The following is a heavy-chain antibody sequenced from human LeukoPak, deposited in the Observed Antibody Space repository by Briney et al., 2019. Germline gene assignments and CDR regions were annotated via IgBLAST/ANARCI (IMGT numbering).Heavy chain of an antibody. CDR1: GFTFSIYS. V-gene: IGHV3-48*04. CDR3: AREPSTPWYVVVPAAMGHYFDY. Sequence: GGSLRLSCVASGFTFSIYSMNWVRQAPGKGLEWVSYISSSGSTIYYADSVKGRFTISRDNAKNSLYLQMNSLRAEDTAVYYCAREPSTPWYVVVPAAMGHYFDYWGQGTLVTVSS. D-gene: IGHD2-2*01. CDR2: ISSSGSTI. J-gene: IGHJ4*02.